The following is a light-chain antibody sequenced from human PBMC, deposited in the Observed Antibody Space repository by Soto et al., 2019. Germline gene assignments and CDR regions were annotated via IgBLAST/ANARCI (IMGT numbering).Light chain of an antibody. J-gene: IGKJ4*01. V-gene: IGKV1-27*01. Sequence: DVQMTQSPSSLSAFVGDRVTITCRASQGIAPYLAWFQQKPGKVPKLLIYATSTLQSGVPSRFSGSGSGTDFTLTINSLQPEDVGTYYCQKYNSVPLPFGGGTKVDIK. CDR1: QGIAPY. CDR2: ATS. CDR3: QKYNSVPLP.